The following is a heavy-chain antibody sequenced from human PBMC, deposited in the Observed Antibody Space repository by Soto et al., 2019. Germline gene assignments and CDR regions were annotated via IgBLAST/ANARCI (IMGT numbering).Heavy chain of an antibody. D-gene: IGHD5-18*01. V-gene: IGHV1-2*06. CDR2: IYCKNGDA. CDR3: VLGYSHAPHFY. J-gene: IGHJ4*02. CDR1: GYTFTNYY. Sequence: ASVKVSCKTSGYTFTNYYIHWVRQAPGQGLEWMGRIYCKNGDASYTQNFQGRVTMTRDTSINTVYMELTSLRFDDSAVYYCVLGYSHAPHFYWGQGTLVT.